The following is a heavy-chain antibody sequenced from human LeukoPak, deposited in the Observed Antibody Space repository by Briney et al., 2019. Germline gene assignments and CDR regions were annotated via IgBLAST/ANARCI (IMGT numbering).Heavy chain of an antibody. CDR3: ARVYGSSGYTAFDI. J-gene: IGHJ3*02. Sequence: GASVKVSCKASGYTFTGYYMHWVRQAPGQGLEWTGWINPNSGGTNYAQKFQGRVTMTRDTSISTAYMELSRLRSDDTAVYYCARVYGSSGYTAFDIWGQGTMVTVSS. CDR2: INPNSGGT. D-gene: IGHD3-22*01. CDR1: GYTFTGYY. V-gene: IGHV1-2*02.